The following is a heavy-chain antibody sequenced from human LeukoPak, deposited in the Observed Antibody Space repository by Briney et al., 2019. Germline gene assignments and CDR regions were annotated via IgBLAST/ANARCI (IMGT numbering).Heavy chain of an antibody. V-gene: IGHV3-21*01. CDR1: GLTFSSYS. Sequence: GGSLRLSCAAPGLTFSSYSMTWVRQAPGKGLEWVSSISTSSSYIYYADSVKGRFTISRDNAKNSLYQQMNSLRAEDTAVYYCARKGPIVVVPAAMLPYYYYGMDVWGQGTTVTVSS. CDR3: ARKGPIVVVPAAMLPYYYYGMDV. D-gene: IGHD2-2*01. J-gene: IGHJ6*02. CDR2: ISTSSSYI.